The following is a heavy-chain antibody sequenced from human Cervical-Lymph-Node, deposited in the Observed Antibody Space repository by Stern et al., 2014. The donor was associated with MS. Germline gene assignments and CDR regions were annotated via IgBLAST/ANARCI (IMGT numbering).Heavy chain of an antibody. D-gene: IGHD3-10*01. CDR2: IWYDGSSK. CDR1: GFTFSAYG. Sequence: VQLVESGGGVVQPEKSLRLSCAASGFTFSAYGMHWVRQAPGKGLEWVAGIWYDGSSKYYADSVKGRFTISRDHSKNTMSIDINSLRAEDKAAYFYARGGEGKYYYNFYDVDVWGQGTTVTVSS. V-gene: IGHV3-33*01. J-gene: IGHJ6*01. CDR3: ARGGEGKYYYNFYDVDV.